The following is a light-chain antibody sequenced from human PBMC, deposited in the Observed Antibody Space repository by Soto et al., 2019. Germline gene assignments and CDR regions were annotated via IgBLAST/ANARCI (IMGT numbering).Light chain of an antibody. CDR3: QHYDSLPIT. CDR1: QRVSSSY. Sequence: EIVLTQSPGTLSLSPGERATLSCRASQRVSSSYLAWYQQKPGQPTRLLIYGASSRDTGIPDRVSGSGSGTDVTLTISRLEPEELAVYYCQHYDSLPITFGQGTRLEIK. J-gene: IGKJ5*01. V-gene: IGKV3-20*01. CDR2: GAS.